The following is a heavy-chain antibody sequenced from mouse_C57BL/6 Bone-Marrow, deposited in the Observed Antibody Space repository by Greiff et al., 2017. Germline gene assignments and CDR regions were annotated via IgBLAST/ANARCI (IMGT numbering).Heavy chain of an antibody. CDR2: IYPSDSET. V-gene: IGHV1-61*01. J-gene: IGHJ4*01. CDR1: GYTFTSYW. CDR3: ARRRRYYAMDY. Sequence: QVQLQQPGAELVRPGSSVKLSCKASGYTFTSYWMDWVKQRPGQGLEWNGNIYPSDSETHYNQKFKDKATLTVDKSSSTAYMQLSSLTSEDSAVYYCARRRRYYAMDYWGQGTSVTVSS.